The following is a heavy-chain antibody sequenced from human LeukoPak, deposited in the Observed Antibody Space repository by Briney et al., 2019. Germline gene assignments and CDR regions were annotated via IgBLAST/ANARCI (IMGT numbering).Heavy chain of an antibody. Sequence: GASVKVSCKASGYTFTGYYIHWVRQAPGQGLEWMGWINPNSGGTNYAQKFQGRVTMTRDTSISTAYMELSRLRSDDTAVYYCARLQVGWTETTNWFDPWGQGTLVTVSS. CDR1: GYTFTGYY. CDR3: ARLQVGWTETTNWFDP. J-gene: IGHJ5*02. D-gene: IGHD3/OR15-3a*01. CDR2: INPNSGGT. V-gene: IGHV1-2*02.